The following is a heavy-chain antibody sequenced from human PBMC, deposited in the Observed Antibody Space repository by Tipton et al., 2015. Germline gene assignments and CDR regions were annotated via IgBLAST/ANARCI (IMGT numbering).Heavy chain of an antibody. D-gene: IGHD6-19*01. J-gene: IGHJ5*02. V-gene: IGHV4-39*01. CDR2: ICDSGST. CDR3: ARHFRLYSSGWSDAGWFDP. Sequence: TLSLTCTVYGGSFSGYYWGWIRQPPGKGLEWIGSICDSGSTYYNPSLKSRVTISVHTSKNQFSLKLSSVTAADTAVYYCARHFRLYSSGWSDAGWFDPWGQGTLVTVSS. CDR1: GGSFSGYY.